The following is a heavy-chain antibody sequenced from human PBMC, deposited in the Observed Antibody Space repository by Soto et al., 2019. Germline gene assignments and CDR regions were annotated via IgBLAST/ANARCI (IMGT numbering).Heavy chain of an antibody. CDR2: IYHSGST. CDR1: GGSISSGGYS. Sequence: PSETLSLTCAVSGGSISSGGYSWSWIRQPPGKGLEWIGYIYHSGSTYYNPSLKSRVTISVDRSKNQFSLKLSSVTAADTAVYYCARGVVVAATPWYWFDPWGQGTLVTVSS. D-gene: IGHD2-15*01. J-gene: IGHJ5*02. V-gene: IGHV4-30-2*01. CDR3: ARGVVVAATPWYWFDP.